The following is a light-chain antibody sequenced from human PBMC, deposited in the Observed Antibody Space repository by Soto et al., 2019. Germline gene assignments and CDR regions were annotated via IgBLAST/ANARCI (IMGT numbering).Light chain of an antibody. CDR3: QQYNDWPLT. J-gene: IGKJ4*01. V-gene: IGKV3-15*01. CDR2: GAS. Sequence: DIVMTQSPVTLSVSPGERATLSCRASQSVSSNLARYQKKPGQAPRLLIDGASIRATGIPARFSGSGSGTKFTLTISSLQSEDFAVYYCQQYNDWPLTFGGGTKVDIK. CDR1: QSVSSN.